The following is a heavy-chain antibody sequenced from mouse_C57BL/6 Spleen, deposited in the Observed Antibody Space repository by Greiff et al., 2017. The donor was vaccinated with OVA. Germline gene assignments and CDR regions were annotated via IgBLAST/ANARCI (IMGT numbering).Heavy chain of an antibody. V-gene: IGHV10-1*01. Sequence: GGGLVQPKGSLKLSCAASGFSFNTYAMNWVRQAPGKGLEWVARIRSKSNNYATYYADSVKDRFTISRDDSESMLYLQMNNLKTEDTAMYYGVRGGRGYYFDYWGQGTTLTVSS. D-gene: IGHD3-3*01. CDR3: VRGGRGYYFDY. CDR2: IRSKSNNYAT. CDR1: GFSFNTYA. J-gene: IGHJ2*01.